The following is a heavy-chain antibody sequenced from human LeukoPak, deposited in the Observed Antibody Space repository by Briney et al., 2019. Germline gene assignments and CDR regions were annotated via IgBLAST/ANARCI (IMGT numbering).Heavy chain of an antibody. CDR3: ARGHCFGGDCYFEY. Sequence: SETLSLTCTVSGGSITNSSYYWRGIRQPPGKGLEWIGSIYYSGSTYYNPSLKSRVTISVDTSKNQFSLKLSSVTAADTAVHYCARGHCFGGDCYFEYWGPGTLVTVSS. D-gene: IGHD2-21*02. J-gene: IGHJ4*02. CDR1: GGSITNSSYY. CDR2: IYYSGST. V-gene: IGHV4-39*01.